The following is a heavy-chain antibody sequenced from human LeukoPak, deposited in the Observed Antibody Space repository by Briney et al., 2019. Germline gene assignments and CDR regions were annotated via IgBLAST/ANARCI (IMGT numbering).Heavy chain of an antibody. CDR1: GFTFSSYA. J-gene: IGHJ4*02. CDR2: ISGSGGST. D-gene: IGHD2-15*01. Sequence: PGGSLRLSCAASGFTFSSYAMSWVRQAPGKGLEWVSGISGSGGSTYYAGSVKGRFTISRDNSKNTLYLQMNSLRAEDTAVYYCAKDQAYCSGGSCYSSFDYWGQGTLVTVSS. V-gene: IGHV3-23*01. CDR3: AKDQAYCSGGSCYSSFDY.